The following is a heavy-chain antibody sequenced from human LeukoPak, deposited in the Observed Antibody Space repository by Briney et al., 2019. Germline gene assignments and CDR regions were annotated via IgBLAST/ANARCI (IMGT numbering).Heavy chain of an antibody. CDR3: ARVRWFGELLSPLYYYYGMDV. Sequence: SETLSLTCTVSGGSISSYYWCWIRQPPGKGLEWIEYIYYSGSTNYNPSLKSRVTISVDTSKNQFSLKLSSVTAADTAVYYCARVRWFGELLSPLYYYYGMDVWGKGTTVTVSS. V-gene: IGHV4-59*01. CDR2: IYYSGST. CDR1: GGSISSYY. D-gene: IGHD3-10*01. J-gene: IGHJ6*04.